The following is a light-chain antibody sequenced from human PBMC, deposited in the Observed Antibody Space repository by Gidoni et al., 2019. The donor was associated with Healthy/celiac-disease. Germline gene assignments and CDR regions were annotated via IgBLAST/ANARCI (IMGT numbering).Light chain of an antibody. J-gene: IGKJ1*01. CDR2: DAS. CDR3: QQFGPWT. V-gene: IGKV1-13*02. CDR1: QGISSS. Sequence: AIQLTQSPSSLSASVGDGVTITCRAGQGISSSLAWYQQKPGKAPKLLIYDASSLESGVPSRCSGSGSGTDFTLTISSLQPEYVATYCCQQFGPWTFGQGTKVEIK.